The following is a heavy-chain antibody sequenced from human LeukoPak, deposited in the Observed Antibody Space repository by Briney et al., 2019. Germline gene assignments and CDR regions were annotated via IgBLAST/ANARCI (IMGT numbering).Heavy chain of an antibody. J-gene: IGHJ4*02. CDR3: ARDSGPYLIDY. CDR2: LKQDGSEK. V-gene: IGHV3-7*01. CDR1: GFTFSSYW. D-gene: IGHD2-2*01. Sequence: GGSLRLSCAASGFTFSSYWMSWVRQAPGKGLVWVANLKQDGSEKYYVDAVKGRFTISRDNAKNSLYLQMNSLRAEVTDVYYCARDSGPYLIDYWGQGTLVTVSS.